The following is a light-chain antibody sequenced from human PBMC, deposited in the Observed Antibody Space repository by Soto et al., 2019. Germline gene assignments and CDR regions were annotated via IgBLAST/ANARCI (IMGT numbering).Light chain of an antibody. Sequence: DIVLTQSPGTLSLSPGERATLSCRASQSVDSRYLAWYQQKTGQAPRLLIYAVSSRATGIPDRFSGSGSGTDFTLTIRRLEPEDFAEYYCQQYGSSPRYSFGQGTKLEIK. V-gene: IGKV3-20*01. CDR1: QSVDSRY. J-gene: IGKJ2*03. CDR2: AVS. CDR3: QQYGSSPRYS.